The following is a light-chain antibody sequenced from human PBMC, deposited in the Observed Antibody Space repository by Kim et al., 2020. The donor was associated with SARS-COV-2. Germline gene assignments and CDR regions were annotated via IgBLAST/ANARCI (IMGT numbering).Light chain of an antibody. CDR1: QSISSS. V-gene: IGKV3-15*01. J-gene: IGKJ1*01. CDR3: QQYNGCSRT. CDR2: DAA. Sequence: VSPGERATLSCRASQSISSSVVAYHQNTAQDPRRLISDAASSGTGITARWSSSGSGREVILTTSSLQSADVVVEYCQQYNGCSRTFGRGTKVDIK.